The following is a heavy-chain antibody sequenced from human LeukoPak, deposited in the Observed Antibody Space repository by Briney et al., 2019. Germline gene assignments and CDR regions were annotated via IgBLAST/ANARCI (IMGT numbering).Heavy chain of an antibody. D-gene: IGHD3-22*01. Sequence: PSETLSLTCTVSGGSISSGDYYWSWIRQPPGKGLEWIGYIYYSGSTYYSPSLKSRVTISVDTSKNQFSLKLCSVTAADTAVYYCARVFFGSSGYSFDYWGQGTLVTVSS. V-gene: IGHV4-30-4*01. J-gene: IGHJ4*02. CDR1: GGSISSGDYY. CDR3: ARVFFGSSGYSFDY. CDR2: IYYSGST.